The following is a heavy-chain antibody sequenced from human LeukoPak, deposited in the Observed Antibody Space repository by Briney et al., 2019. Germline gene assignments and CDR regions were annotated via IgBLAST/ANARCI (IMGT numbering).Heavy chain of an antibody. Sequence: PSETLSLTCTVSGGSISSSSYYWGWIRQPPGKGLEWIGYIYNSGSADYNPSLKSRVTISVDTSKNQLSLKLSSVTAADTAVYFCAGRRDQTYVSWIDYWGQGTLVTVSS. D-gene: IGHD2-21*01. J-gene: IGHJ4*02. CDR3: AGRRDQTYVSWIDY. CDR2: IYNSGSA. CDR1: GGSISSSSYY. V-gene: IGHV4-61*05.